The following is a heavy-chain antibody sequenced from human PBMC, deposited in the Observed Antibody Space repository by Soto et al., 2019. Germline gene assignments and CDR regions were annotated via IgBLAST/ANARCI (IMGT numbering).Heavy chain of an antibody. CDR3: AVVYYGDYDY. CDR2: ISTNSRTT. J-gene: IGHJ4*02. D-gene: IGHD4-17*01. V-gene: IGHV3-48*01. Sequence: GGSLRLSCAASGFIFSSYTMNWVRQAPGKGLEWVSFISTNSRTTYYADSVKGRFTISRDNAKNSLYLQMNSLRAEDTAVYYCAVVYYGDYDYWGQGTLVTVSS. CDR1: GFIFSSYT.